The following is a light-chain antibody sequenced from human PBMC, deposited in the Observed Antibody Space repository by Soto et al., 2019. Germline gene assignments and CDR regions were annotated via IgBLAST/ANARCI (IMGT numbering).Light chain of an antibody. CDR1: QDIDSW. CDR2: IAS. CDR3: QQRSNWPPVT. J-gene: IGKJ4*01. Sequence: DIQMTQSPSSVSASVGDRVTITCRASQDIDSWLTWYQQKPGKAPKVLIYIASRLQSGVPSRFSGRGSGTDFSLTISNLQPEDFGVYYCQQRSNWPPVTFGGGTKVDIK. V-gene: IGKV1-12*01.